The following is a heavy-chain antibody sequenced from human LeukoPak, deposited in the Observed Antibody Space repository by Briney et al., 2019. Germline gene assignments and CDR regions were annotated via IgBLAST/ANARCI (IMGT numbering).Heavy chain of an antibody. CDR1: GFTFSSYA. CDR2: MGDSDGYT. V-gene: IGHV3-23*01. J-gene: IGHJ4*02. Sequence: GGSLRLSCVASGFTFSSYAMNWVRQVPGKGLEWDSVMGDSDGYTFYEDSVKGRFTISRDNSKNTVYLEMNSLRVEDTAVYYCARGTWSSGSWYYFDYWGQGTLVTVSS. CDR3: ARGTWSSGSWYYFDY. D-gene: IGHD6-13*01.